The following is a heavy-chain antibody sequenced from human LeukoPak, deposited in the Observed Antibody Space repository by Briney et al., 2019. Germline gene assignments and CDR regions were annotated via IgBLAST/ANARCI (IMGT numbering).Heavy chain of an antibody. V-gene: IGHV1-18*01. Sequence: ASVTVSCTASGYTFTSYGISWVRQAPGQGLEWMGWISTYNGNTNYAQKLQGRVTMTTDTSTSTAYMELRSLRSDDTAVYYCARVGLLTPFDYWGQGTLVTVSS. CDR1: GYTFTSYG. CDR3: ARVGLLTPFDY. J-gene: IGHJ4*02. D-gene: IGHD2-8*01. CDR2: ISTYNGNT.